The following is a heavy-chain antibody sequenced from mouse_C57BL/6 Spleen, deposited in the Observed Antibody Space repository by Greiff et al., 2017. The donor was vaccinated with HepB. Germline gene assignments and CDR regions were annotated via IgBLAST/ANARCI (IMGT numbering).Heavy chain of an antibody. D-gene: IGHD3-3*01. CDR2: INPNNGGT. CDR1: GYTFTDYN. CDR3: AREGTGYAMDY. Sequence: EVKLVESGPELVKPGASVKIPCKASGYTFTDYNMDWVKQSHGKSLEWIGDINPNNGGTIYNQKFKGKATLTVDKSSSTAYMELRSLTSEDTAVYYCAREGTGYAMDYWGQGTSVTVSS. V-gene: IGHV1-18*01. J-gene: IGHJ4*01.